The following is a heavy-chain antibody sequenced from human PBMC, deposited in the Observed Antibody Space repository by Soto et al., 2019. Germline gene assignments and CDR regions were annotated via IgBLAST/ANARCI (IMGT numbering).Heavy chain of an antibody. CDR3: AKDLLGALYNCFDP. D-gene: IGHD1-26*01. CDR1: GFTFNKYA. V-gene: IGHV3-23*01. Sequence: PGGSLRLSCAASGFTFNKYAMNWVRQAPGKGLQWVSAISGGGGRTYYADSVKGRFTISRDNTKNTLFLQMNSLRAEDTAVYFCAKDLLGALYNCFDPWGQGTLVTVSS. CDR2: ISGGGGRT. J-gene: IGHJ5*02.